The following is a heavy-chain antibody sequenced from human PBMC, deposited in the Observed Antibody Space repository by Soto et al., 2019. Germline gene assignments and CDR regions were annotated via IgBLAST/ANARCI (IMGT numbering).Heavy chain of an antibody. J-gene: IGHJ4*02. CDR3: ARGHLGITTTGTWYDFDS. V-gene: IGHV4-59*01. D-gene: IGHD2-15*01. CDR2: IYYSGIT. Sequence: SETLSLTCTVSGDSISSYYWTWIRQPPGKGLEYIGYIYYSGITYYNPSLKSRVTISVDTSKNQFSLKLSSVTAADTAVYYCARGHLGITTTGTWYDFDSWGEGTLVTASS. CDR1: GDSISSYY.